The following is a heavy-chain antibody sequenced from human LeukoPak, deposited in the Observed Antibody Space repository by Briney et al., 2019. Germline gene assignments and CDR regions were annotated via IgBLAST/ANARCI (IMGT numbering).Heavy chain of an antibody. Sequence: SETLSLTCTVSGGSISSGGYYWSWIRQHPGKGLEWIGYIYCSGSTYYNPSLKSRVTISVDTSKNQFSLKLSSVTAADTAVYYCARDDEGFVDYRGQGTLVTVSS. J-gene: IGHJ4*02. V-gene: IGHV4-31*03. CDR3: ARDDEGFVDY. CDR1: GGSISSGGYY. D-gene: IGHD2-15*01. CDR2: IYCSGST.